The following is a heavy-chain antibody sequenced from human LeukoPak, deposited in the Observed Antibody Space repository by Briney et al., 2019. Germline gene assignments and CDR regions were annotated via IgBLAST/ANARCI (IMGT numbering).Heavy chain of an antibody. Sequence: ASVKVSCKASGYTFTSYGISWVRQAPGQGLEWMGWISAYNGNTNYAQKLQGRVTMTTDTSTSTAYMELRSLRSDDTALYHCARDHDYDSGSYPLDYWGQGTLVTVSS. CDR2: ISAYNGNT. CDR3: ARDHDYDSGSYPLDY. CDR1: GYTFTSYG. J-gene: IGHJ4*02. D-gene: IGHD3-10*01. V-gene: IGHV1-18*01.